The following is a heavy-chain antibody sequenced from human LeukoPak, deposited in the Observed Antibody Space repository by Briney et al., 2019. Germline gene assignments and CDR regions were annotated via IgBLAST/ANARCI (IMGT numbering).Heavy chain of an antibody. V-gene: IGHV4-34*01. CDR1: GGSFSGYY. Sequence: NASETLSLTCAVYGGSFSGYYWSRIRQPPGKGLEWIGEINHSGSTNYNPSLKSRVTISVDTSKNQFSLKLSSVTAADAAAYYCARLLANCSGGSCYSGGRGWFDPWGQGTLVTVSS. CDR2: INHSGST. J-gene: IGHJ5*02. D-gene: IGHD2-15*01. CDR3: ARLLANCSGGSCYSGGRGWFDP.